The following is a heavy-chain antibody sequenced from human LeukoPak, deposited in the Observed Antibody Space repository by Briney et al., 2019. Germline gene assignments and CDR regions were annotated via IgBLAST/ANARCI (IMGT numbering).Heavy chain of an antibody. CDR3: ARGSPRGTWLFGISNTGIRADDAFDI. CDR2: INPSGGST. V-gene: IGHV1-46*01. D-gene: IGHD3-9*01. J-gene: IGHJ3*02. Sequence: ASVTVSCKASGYTFTSYYMHWVRQAPGQGLEWMGIINPSGGSTSYAQKFQGRVTMTRDTSTSTVYMELSSLRSEDTAVYYCARGSPRGTWLFGISNTGIRADDAFDIWGQGTMVTVSS. CDR1: GYTFTSYY.